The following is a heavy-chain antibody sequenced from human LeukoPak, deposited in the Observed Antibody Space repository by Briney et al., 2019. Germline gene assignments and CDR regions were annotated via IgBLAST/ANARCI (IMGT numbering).Heavy chain of an antibody. CDR3: ASIQTMTNHY. Sequence: GGSLRLSCAASGFTFSSYAMSWVRQAPGRGLEWVSGISETGGSTYYADSVRGRFTISRDNSKNTLFLQMNSLRVEDTAVYYCASIQTMTNHYWGQGTLVTVSS. D-gene: IGHD3-22*01. CDR2: ISETGGST. J-gene: IGHJ4*02. V-gene: IGHV3-23*01. CDR1: GFTFSSYA.